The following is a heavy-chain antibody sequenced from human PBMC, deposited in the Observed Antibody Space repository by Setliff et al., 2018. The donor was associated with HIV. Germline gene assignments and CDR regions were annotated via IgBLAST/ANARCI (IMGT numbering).Heavy chain of an antibody. Sequence: PGGSLRLSCAASELTFSNYAMTWVRQAPGKGLEWVSSLSGSGGSTYYADSVKGRFAISRDNSKNTLYLEMTSLRVEDTAIYYCARKFRPGHGVDVWGQGTTVTVSS. CDR3: ARKFRPGHGVDV. CDR2: LSGSGGST. V-gene: IGHV3-23*01. D-gene: IGHD3-10*01. CDR1: ELTFSNYA. J-gene: IGHJ6*02.